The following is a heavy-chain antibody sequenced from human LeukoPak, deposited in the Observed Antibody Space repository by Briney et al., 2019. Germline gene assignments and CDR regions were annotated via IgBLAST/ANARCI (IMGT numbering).Heavy chain of an antibody. CDR3: ARSQAILGGTYYHYGMDV. J-gene: IGHJ6*02. Sequence: GEPLRLSCAASGFTFTSDSMNWVRQAPGKALECLSYISPSSITKYYAYSVRGRFSISRDNAKNSVFLQMNSLRDDDTAVYHCARSQAILGGTYYHYGMDVWGQGATVTVS. D-gene: IGHD1-26*01. CDR1: GFTFTSDS. V-gene: IGHV3-48*02. CDR2: ISPSSITK.